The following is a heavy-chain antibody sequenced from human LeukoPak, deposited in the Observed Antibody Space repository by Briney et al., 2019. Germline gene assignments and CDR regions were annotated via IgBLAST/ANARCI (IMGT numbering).Heavy chain of an antibody. CDR3: ARDQVLLGFNP. D-gene: IGHD3-10*01. CDR1: GFTFSSYS. CDR2: ISSSSSYI. Sequence: GGSLRLSCAASGFTFSSYSMNWVRQAPGKGLEWVSSISSSSSYIYYADSVKGRFTISRDNAKNSLYLQMNSLRAEDTAVYYCARDQVLLGFNPWGQGTLVTVSS. J-gene: IGHJ5*02. V-gene: IGHV3-21*01.